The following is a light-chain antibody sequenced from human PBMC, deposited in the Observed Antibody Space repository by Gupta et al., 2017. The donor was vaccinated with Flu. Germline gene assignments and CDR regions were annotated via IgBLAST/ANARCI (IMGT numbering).Light chain of an antibody. CDR3: QQRRKWPPWT. CDR1: QRVSSY. J-gene: IGKJ1*01. V-gene: IGKV3-11*01. Sequence: EIVLTQSPATLALSPGERATLSCRARQRVSSYLAWYQQKPGQAPRLLIYDASNRATGIPARFSGSGSGTEFTLTISSLEPEDFAVYYCQQRRKWPPWTFGQGTKVEIK. CDR2: DAS.